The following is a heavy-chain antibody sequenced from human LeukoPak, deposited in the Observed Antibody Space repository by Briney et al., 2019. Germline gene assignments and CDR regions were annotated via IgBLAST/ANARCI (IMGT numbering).Heavy chain of an antibody. CDR3: AKDWGSSVTTIFDY. J-gene: IGHJ4*02. D-gene: IGHD4-17*01. CDR1: GFIFSGYA. CDR2: ISYDGKNK. V-gene: IGHV3-30*18. Sequence: GGSLRLSCAASGFIFSGYAMHWVRQSPGKGLEWVALISYDGKNKYYGDSVKGRFTISRDNSKNTLYLQMNNLRVDDTAVYYCAKDWGSSVTTIFDYWGQGTLVTVSS.